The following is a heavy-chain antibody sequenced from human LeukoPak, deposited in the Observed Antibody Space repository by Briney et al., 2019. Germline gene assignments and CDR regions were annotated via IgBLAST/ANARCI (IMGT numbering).Heavy chain of an antibody. V-gene: IGHV4-34*01. CDR2: INHSGST. CDR1: GGSFSGYY. D-gene: IGHD3-22*01. CDR3: ARGPPTDYYDSSGFYYVFDY. Sequence: SETLSLTCAVYGGSFSGYYWSWIRQPPGKGLEWIGEINHSGSTNYDPSPKSRVTISVDTSKSQFSLKLSSVTAADTAVYFCARGPPTDYYDSSGFYYVFDYWGQGTLVTVSS. J-gene: IGHJ4*02.